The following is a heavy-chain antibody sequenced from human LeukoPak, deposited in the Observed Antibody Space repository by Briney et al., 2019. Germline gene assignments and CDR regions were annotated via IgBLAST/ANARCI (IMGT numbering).Heavy chain of an antibody. CDR1: GYTFTNYD. D-gene: IGHD2-2*01. Sequence: ASVKVSCKASGYTFTNYDFNWVRQATGQGLEWMGWMNPNSGNTGYAQKFQGRVTMTRNTSISTAYMELSSLRSEDTAVYYCARGYAVYRKVVLGYWGQGTLVTVSS. CDR3: ARGYAVYRKVVLGY. CDR2: MNPNSGNT. V-gene: IGHV1-8*01. J-gene: IGHJ4*02.